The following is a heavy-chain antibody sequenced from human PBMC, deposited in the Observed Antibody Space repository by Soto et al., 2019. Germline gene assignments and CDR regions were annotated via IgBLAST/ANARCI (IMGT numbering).Heavy chain of an antibody. V-gene: IGHV3-15*01. Sequence: EVQLVESGGGLVKPGGSLRLSCAASGFTFSNAWMSWVRQAPGKGLEWAGRIKSKTDGGTTDYAAPVKGRFTISRDDSKNTLYLQMNSLKTEDTAVYYCTPEVWGFCSSTSCYEFDSDYWGQGTLVTVSS. CDR1: GFTFSNAW. CDR2: IKSKTDGGTT. D-gene: IGHD2-2*01. CDR3: TPEVWGFCSSTSCYEFDSDY. J-gene: IGHJ4*02.